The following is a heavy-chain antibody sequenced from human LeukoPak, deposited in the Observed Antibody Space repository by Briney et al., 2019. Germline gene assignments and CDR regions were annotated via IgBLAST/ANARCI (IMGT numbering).Heavy chain of an antibody. D-gene: IGHD4-17*01. CDR2: ISGTDGST. CDR3: AKDNRRDYGDYDPY. CDR1: GFTFSNYP. J-gene: IGHJ4*02. V-gene: IGHV3-23*01. Sequence: PGRSLRLSCAASGFTFSNYPMTWVRQAPGKGLEWVSGISGTDGSTHYADSVKGRFVISRDNSKNTLYLQMNSLRAEDTAVYYCAKDNRRDYGDYDPYWGQGTLVTVSS.